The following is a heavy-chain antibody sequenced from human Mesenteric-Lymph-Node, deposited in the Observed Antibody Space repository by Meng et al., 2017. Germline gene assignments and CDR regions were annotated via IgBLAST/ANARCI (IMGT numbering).Heavy chain of an antibody. CDR3: ATNYCGGSGHFY. CDR2: LQHRGTT. V-gene: IGHV4-39*07. CDR1: GDSISSSCYT. D-gene: IGHD2-21*01. J-gene: IGHJ4*02. Sequence: GSLRLSCTVSGDSISSSCYTWVWIRQPPGKGLEWIGRLQHRGTTYYNPSLRCRVAISVDTSKNQFSLQLSSVTAADTAVYYCATNYCGGSGHFYWGRGTLVTVSS.